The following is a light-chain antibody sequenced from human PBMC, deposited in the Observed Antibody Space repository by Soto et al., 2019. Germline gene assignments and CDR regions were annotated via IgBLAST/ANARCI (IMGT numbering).Light chain of an antibody. J-gene: IGKJ1*01. V-gene: IGKV1-5*01. CDR3: QQYTTYWT. CDR2: DAS. CDR1: QSVSRW. Sequence: DIQMTQSPSTLSASLGDRVTITCRASQSVSRWLAWYQQKPGKAPKLLIYDASTLEGGVPSRFSGSGSGTEFTLAISNLQPDDFATYYCQQYTTYWTFGQGTKVDIK.